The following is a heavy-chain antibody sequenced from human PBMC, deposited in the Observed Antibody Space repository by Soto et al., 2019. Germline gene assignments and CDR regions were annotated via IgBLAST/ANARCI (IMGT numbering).Heavy chain of an antibody. V-gene: IGHV1-18*04. J-gene: IGHJ6*02. CDR1: GYTFTSYG. CDR2: ISAYNGNT. Sequence: AASVKVSCKASGYTFTSYGISWVRQAPGQGLEWMGWISAYNGNTNYAQKPQGRVTMTTDTSTSTAYMELRSLRSDDTAVYYCARGGAVLRYFDWYIDYYYGMDVWGQGTTVTVSS. D-gene: IGHD3-9*01. CDR3: ARGGAVLRYFDWYIDYYYGMDV.